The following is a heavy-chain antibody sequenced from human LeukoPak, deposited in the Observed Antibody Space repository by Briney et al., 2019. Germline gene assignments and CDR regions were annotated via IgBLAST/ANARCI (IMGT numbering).Heavy chain of an antibody. D-gene: IGHD2-15*01. CDR1: GFTFSSCS. CDR2: ISSSSSTI. J-gene: IGHJ4*02. Sequence: GGSLRLSCAASGFTFSSCSMNWVRQAPGKGLEWVSYISSSSSTIYYADSVKGRFTISRDNAKNSLYLQMNSLRAEDTAVYYCATEGNSGGSWNHFDDWGQGTLVTVSS. CDR3: ATEGNSGGSWNHFDD. V-gene: IGHV3-48*04.